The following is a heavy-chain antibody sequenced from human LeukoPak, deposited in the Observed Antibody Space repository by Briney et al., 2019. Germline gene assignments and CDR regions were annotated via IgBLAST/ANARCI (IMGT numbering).Heavy chain of an antibody. CDR2: ISSSRSTT. Sequence: GGSLRLSCAASGFTFSDYTMNWVRQAPGKGLEWISYISSSRSTTYYADSVKGRFTISRDNAKNSLFLQMNSLRDDGTAVYYCATEGTNSDYWGQGTLVTVPS. CDR1: GFTFSDYT. V-gene: IGHV3-48*02. CDR3: ATEGTNSDY. J-gene: IGHJ4*02.